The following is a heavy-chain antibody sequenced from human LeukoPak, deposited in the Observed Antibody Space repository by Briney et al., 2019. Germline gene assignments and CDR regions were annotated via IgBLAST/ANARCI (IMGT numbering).Heavy chain of an antibody. J-gene: IGHJ4*02. CDR2: INPNRGDT. D-gene: IGHD2-2*01. Sequence: ASVKVSCKASGYTFTDYYLHWVRQAPGQGLEWMGWINPNRGDTNYAQKFQGRVTMTRDTSISTAHMEMSRLRSDDTAVYYCARANFLYCSSTTCLFDYWGQGTLVTVSS. V-gene: IGHV1-2*02. CDR1: GYTFTDYY. CDR3: ARANFLYCSSTTCLFDY.